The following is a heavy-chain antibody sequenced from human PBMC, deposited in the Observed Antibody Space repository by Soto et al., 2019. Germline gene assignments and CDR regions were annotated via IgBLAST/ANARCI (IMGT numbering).Heavy chain of an antibody. Sequence: QVQLVESGGGVVQPGRSLRLSCAASGFTFSTYAMHWVRQAPGKGLEWMAVISYDGSVTYYADSVKGRFTISRDNSKNTLYLQMNSLRGGDTALYYCARQNSGWSYYFDYWGQGTLVTVSS. CDR3: ARQNSGWSYYFDY. CDR2: ISYDGSVT. V-gene: IGHV3-30-3*01. J-gene: IGHJ4*02. D-gene: IGHD6-19*01. CDR1: GFTFSTYA.